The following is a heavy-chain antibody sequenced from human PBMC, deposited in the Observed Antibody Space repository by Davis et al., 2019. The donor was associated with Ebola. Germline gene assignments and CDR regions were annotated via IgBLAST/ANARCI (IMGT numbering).Heavy chain of an antibody. Sequence: GESLKISCAASGFTFSSNSMNWVRQAPGKGLEWVSFISSSSNYIYYADSVKGRFTISRDNSKNTLYLQMNSLRAEDTAVYYCAKVAVAGQPHFDYWGQGTLVTVSS. CDR1: GFTFSSNS. CDR3: AKVAVAGQPHFDY. D-gene: IGHD6-19*01. V-gene: IGHV3-21*04. CDR2: ISSSSNYI. J-gene: IGHJ4*02.